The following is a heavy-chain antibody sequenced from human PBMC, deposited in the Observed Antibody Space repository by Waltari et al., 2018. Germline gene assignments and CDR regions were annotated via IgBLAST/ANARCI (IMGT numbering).Heavy chain of an antibody. CDR2: ISGSGGST. V-gene: IGHV3-23*04. J-gene: IGHJ3*02. CDR1: GFTFSSYA. Sequence: EVQLVESGGGLVQPGGSLRLSCAASGFTFSSYAMSWVRQAPGKGLEWVSAISGSGGSTYYADSVKGRFTISRDNSKNTLYLQMNSLRAEDTAVYYCAKTPLWSGYYYRPTHDAFDIWGQGTMVTVSS. D-gene: IGHD3-3*01. CDR3: AKTPLWSGYYYRPTHDAFDI.